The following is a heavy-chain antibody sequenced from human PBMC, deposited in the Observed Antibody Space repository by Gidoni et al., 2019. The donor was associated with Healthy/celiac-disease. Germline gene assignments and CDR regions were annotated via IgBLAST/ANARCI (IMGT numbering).Heavy chain of an antibody. D-gene: IGHD2-2*01. CDR2: IIPSFGTA. V-gene: IGHV1-69*01. Sequence: QVQLVQSGAAVKKPGSSVKVSCKASRGTFSSSAISWVRQAPGQGLEWMGGIIPSFGTANYAQKYQGRVTITADESTSTAYMELSSLRSEDTAVYYCARGPIVVPAAPPLYDWFDPWGQGTLVTVSS. CDR1: RGTFSSSA. J-gene: IGHJ5*02. CDR3: ARGPIVVPAAPPLYDWFDP.